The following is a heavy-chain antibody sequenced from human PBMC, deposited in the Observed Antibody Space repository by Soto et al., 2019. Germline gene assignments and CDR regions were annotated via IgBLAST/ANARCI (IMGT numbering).Heavy chain of an antibody. V-gene: IGHV1-46*01. J-gene: IGHJ4*02. CDR3: ARGGHVVVVTAALDY. CDR1: RDTFTDYY. CDR2: VNPSGGHT. Sequence: QVQLMQSGAEVKKPGASVKVSCKASRDTFTDYYIHWVRQAPGQGLEWMGTVNPSGGHTTYAQHFLGRVTMTRDASTSTLYMELTSLPSDDTAIYYCARGGHVVVVTAALDYWGQGTLVTVSS. D-gene: IGHD2-21*02.